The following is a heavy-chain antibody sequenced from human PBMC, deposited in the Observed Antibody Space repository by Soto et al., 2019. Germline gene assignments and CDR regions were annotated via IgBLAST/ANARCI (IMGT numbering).Heavy chain of an antibody. V-gene: IGHV2-5*02. D-gene: IGHD6-6*01. CDR1: GFSLSTSGVG. J-gene: IGHJ5*02. CDR2: ISWDDDK. CDR3: AHSPIAGRRDNWFDP. Sequence: QITLKESGPTLVKPTQTLTLTCTFSGFSLSTSGVGVGWIRQPPGKALEWLALISWDDDKRYSPSLKSRLTITKDTSKNQVVATMTNMDPVDTATYYCAHSPIAGRRDNWFDPWGQGTLVTVSS.